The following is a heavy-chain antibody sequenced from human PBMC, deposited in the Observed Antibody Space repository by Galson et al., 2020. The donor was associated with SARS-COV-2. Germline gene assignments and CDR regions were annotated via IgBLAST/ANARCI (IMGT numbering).Heavy chain of an antibody. D-gene: IGHD6-19*01. V-gene: IGHV3-23*01. CDR1: GFTFSSYA. CDR3: AKDSRIAVAGTGPFDY. Sequence: GGSLRLSCAASGFTFSSYAMSWVRQAPGKGLEWVSAISGSGGSTYYADSVKGRFTISRDNSKNTLYLQMNSLRAEDTAVYYCAKDSRIAVAGTGPFDYWGQGTLVTVSS. J-gene: IGHJ4*02. CDR2: ISGSGGST.